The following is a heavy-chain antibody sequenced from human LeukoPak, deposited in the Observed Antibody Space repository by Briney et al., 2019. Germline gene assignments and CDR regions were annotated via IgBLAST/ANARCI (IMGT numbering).Heavy chain of an antibody. V-gene: IGHV3-21*04. D-gene: IGHD3-3*01. CDR2: ISSSSSYI. CDR3: AKQSNQQEWN. Sequence: GGSLRLSCAASGFTFSSYSMNWVRQAPGKGLEWVSSISSSSSYIYYADSVKGRFTISRDNSKNTVYLQMNSLRAEDTAVYYCAKQSNQQEWNWGQGTLVTVSS. J-gene: IGHJ4*02. CDR1: GFTFSSYS.